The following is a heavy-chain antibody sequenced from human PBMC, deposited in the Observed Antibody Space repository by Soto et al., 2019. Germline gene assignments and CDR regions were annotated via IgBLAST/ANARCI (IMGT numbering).Heavy chain of an antibody. Sequence: QVQLQESGPGLVKPSQTLSLTCTVSGGSISSDSFYWNWIRQHTGKGLEWIGYVYYSGSTYYNPSLKSRVTMSVDTSKNQFSQNLKSVTAADTAVYSCARAEVKRGRPHCGSTSCVYYFDSWGQGTLVSVSS. J-gene: IGHJ4*02. V-gene: IGHV4-31*03. CDR3: ARAEVKRGRPHCGSTSCVYYFDS. CDR2: VYYSGST. D-gene: IGHD2-2*01. CDR1: GGSISSDSFY.